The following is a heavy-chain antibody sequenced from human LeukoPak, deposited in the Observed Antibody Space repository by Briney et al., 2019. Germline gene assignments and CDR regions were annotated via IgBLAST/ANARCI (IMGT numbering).Heavy chain of an antibody. D-gene: IGHD6-13*01. V-gene: IGHV4-34*01. Sequence: KPSETLSLTCGVYGGSFSGYYWNWIRQSPGKGLEWIGEINHSGNTNYNPSLKSRVTMSVDTSQRQFSLRLTSVRAADTAVYYCARGRYLTTLGGAAAGFLDYWGQGTVVTVSS. J-gene: IGHJ4*02. CDR3: ARGRYLTTLGGAAAGFLDY. CDR1: GGSFSGYY. CDR2: INHSGNT.